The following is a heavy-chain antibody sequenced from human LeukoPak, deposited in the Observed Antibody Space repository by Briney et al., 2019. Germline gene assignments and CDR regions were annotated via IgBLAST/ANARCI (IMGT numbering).Heavy chain of an antibody. D-gene: IGHD2-2*01. CDR3: ARQYCITTDCSLIQTYFDY. Sequence: GASVKVSCKASYYTFTSYSINWVRQAPGQGLEWMGWISTHNGKTNYAQNFQDRITMTTDTSTSTAYLELRSLRSDDTTVYFCARQYCITTDCSLIQTYFDYWGQGTLVTVSS. CDR1: YYTFTSYS. V-gene: IGHV1-18*01. CDR2: ISTHNGKT. J-gene: IGHJ4*02.